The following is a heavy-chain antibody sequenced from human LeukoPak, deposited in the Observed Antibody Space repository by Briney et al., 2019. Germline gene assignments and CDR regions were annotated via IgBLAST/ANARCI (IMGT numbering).Heavy chain of an antibody. D-gene: IGHD3-10*01. CDR3: AKDFGEAAFDI. J-gene: IGHJ3*02. CDR2: ISYDGSDK. V-gene: IGHV3-30*18. Sequence: PGRSLRLSCAASGFTFSTYDMHWVRQAPGKGLEWVAIISYDGSDKYYADSVKGRFTISRDNSKNTLYLQMNSLRAEDTAVYYCAKDFGEAAFDIWGQGTVVTVSS. CDR1: GFTFSTYD.